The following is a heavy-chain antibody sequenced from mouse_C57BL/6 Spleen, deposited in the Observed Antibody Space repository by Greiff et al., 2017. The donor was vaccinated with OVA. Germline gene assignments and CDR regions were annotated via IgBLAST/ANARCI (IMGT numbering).Heavy chain of an antibody. V-gene: IGHV1-54*01. CDR1: GYAFTNYL. J-gene: IGHJ4*01. Sequence: QVQLQQSGAELVRPGTSVKVSCKASGYAFTNYLIEWVKQRPGQGLEWIGVINPGRGGTNYNEKFKGKATLTADKSSSTAYMQLSSLTSEDSAVYFCAREWDYYGPDYWGQGTSVTVSS. CDR3: AREWDYYGPDY. CDR2: INPGRGGT. D-gene: IGHD1-2*01.